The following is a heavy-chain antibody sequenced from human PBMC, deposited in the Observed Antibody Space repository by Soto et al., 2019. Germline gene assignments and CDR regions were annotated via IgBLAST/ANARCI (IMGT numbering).Heavy chain of an antibody. CDR3: AREIAVAGTHYFDY. J-gene: IGHJ4*02. Sequence: SEPLSHTCTVSGGSIRSYYWSWIRQPPGKGLEWIGYIYYSGNTYYKPSLKSRVTISEDTSKNQFSLKMSSVTAADTAVYYCAREIAVAGTHYFDYWGQGTLVTVSS. CDR2: IYYSGNT. D-gene: IGHD6-19*01. V-gene: IGHV4-59*01. CDR1: GGSIRSYY.